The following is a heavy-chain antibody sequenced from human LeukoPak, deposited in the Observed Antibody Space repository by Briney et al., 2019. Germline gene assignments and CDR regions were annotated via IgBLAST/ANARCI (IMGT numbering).Heavy chain of an antibody. CDR2: IYYSGNT. Sequence: ETLPLTCAVSGGSISSSDWWSWVRQPPGKGLEWLGQIYYSGNTNYKPSLKGRVTISMAKSKNQFALDLSSVTGADTAVYCCARVSLGYYDHGGERPLVTVSS. V-gene: IGHV4-4*01. CDR1: GGSISSSDW. CDR3: ARVSLGYYDH. J-gene: IGHJ4*02. D-gene: IGHD7-27*01.